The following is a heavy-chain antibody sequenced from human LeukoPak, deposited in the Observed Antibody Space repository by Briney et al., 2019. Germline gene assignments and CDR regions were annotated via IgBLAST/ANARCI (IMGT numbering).Heavy chain of an antibody. Sequence: GGSLRLSCAASGFTFSSYAMHWVRQAPGKGLEGVAVISYDGSNKYYADSVKGRFTISRDNAKNSLYLQMNSLRAEDTAVYYCAKDGGYCSSTSCYAGYYFDYWGQGTLVTVSS. CDR1: GFTFSSYA. D-gene: IGHD2-2*01. CDR2: ISYDGSNK. CDR3: AKDGGYCSSTSCYAGYYFDY. V-gene: IGHV3-30*04. J-gene: IGHJ4*02.